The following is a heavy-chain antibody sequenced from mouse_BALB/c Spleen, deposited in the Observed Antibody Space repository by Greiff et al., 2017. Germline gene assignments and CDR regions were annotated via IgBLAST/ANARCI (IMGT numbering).Heavy chain of an antibody. CDR2: IYPGSGNT. Sequence: QVQLQQSGPELVKPGASVKISCKASGYTFTDYYINWVKQKPGQGLEWIGRIYPGSGNTKYNEKFKGKATLTVDTSSSTAYMELRSLTSEDTAVYYYARSEGEYYNYFDYWGQGTTVTVSS. CDR1: GYTFTDYY. J-gene: IGHJ2*01. CDR3: ARSEGEYYNYFDY. D-gene: IGHD1-1*01. V-gene: IGHV1-84*02.